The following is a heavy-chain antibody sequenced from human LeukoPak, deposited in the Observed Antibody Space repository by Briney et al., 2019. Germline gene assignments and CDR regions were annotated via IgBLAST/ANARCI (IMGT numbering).Heavy chain of an antibody. CDR1: GYTFTSYG. Sequence: SVKVSCKASGYTFTSYGISWVRQAPGQGLEWMGWISAYNDNTNYAQKLQGRVTMTTDTSTSTAYMELRSLRSDDTAVYYCARGFGYCSGGSCSEMGYWGQGTLVTVSS. CDR3: ARGFGYCSGGSCSEMGY. CDR2: ISAYNDNT. D-gene: IGHD2-15*01. V-gene: IGHV1-18*01. J-gene: IGHJ4*02.